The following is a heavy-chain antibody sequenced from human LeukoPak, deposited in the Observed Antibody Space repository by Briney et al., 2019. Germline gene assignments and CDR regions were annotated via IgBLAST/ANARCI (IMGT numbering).Heavy chain of an antibody. Sequence: QPGRSLRLSCAVSGFKFNSYWMNWVRQVPGEGLVWVAHINTHGNTANYADSVKGRFTISRDNAKSTLYLQMNSLRAEDTAIYYCVRDNAYTFDYWGHGTLVTVSS. CDR1: GFKFNSYW. CDR2: INTHGNTA. J-gene: IGHJ4*01. D-gene: IGHD5-24*01. V-gene: IGHV3-74*01. CDR3: VRDNAYTFDY.